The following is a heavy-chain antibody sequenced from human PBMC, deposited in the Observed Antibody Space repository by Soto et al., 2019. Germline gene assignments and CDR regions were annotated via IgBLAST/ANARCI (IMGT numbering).Heavy chain of an antibody. Sequence: GGSLRLSCTASGFTFGDYTMSWFRQAPGKGLEWVGSIRSKTYGGTTENAASVKDRFTISRDDSKSIAYLQMNSLKSEDTAVYYCTRGGYKYEYWGQGTLVTVSS. J-gene: IGHJ4*02. CDR3: TRGGYKYEY. D-gene: IGHD5-18*01. CDR1: GFTFGDYT. CDR2: IRSKTYGGTT. V-gene: IGHV3-49*03.